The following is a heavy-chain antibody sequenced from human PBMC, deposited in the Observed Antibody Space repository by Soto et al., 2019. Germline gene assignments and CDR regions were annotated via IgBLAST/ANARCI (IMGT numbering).Heavy chain of an antibody. CDR1: GGSINSYY. D-gene: IGHD2-15*01. Sequence: PSETLSLTCTVSGGSINSYYWSWIRRPPGKALEWIGFVYSNGTTSYNRSLKSRVTLSVDTSNYQFSLNLRSVTAADTAVYYCARTPHIWGQGTMVTV. CDR3: ARTPHI. J-gene: IGHJ4*02. V-gene: IGHV4-59*01. CDR2: VYSNGTT.